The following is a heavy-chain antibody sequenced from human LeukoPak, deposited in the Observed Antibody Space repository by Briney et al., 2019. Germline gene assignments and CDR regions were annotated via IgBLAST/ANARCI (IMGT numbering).Heavy chain of an antibody. J-gene: IGHJ1*01. V-gene: IGHV3-7*05. CDR2: IKQDGSDK. Sequence: GGSLRLSCVASEFTHKYMSGVGQAAGKGREWVANIKQDGSDKNYVDSVKGRFTISRDNTKNSVYLEMNGLKVEDTAVYYCAREFSWSGRDIWGQGTLVTVSS. D-gene: IGHD1-14*01. CDR3: AREFSWSGRDI. CDR1: EFTHKY.